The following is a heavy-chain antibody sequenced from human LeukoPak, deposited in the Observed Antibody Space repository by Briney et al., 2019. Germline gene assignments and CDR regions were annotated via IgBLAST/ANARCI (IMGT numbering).Heavy chain of an antibody. J-gene: IGHJ5*02. CDR2: ISAYNGNT. V-gene: IGHV1-18*01. Sequence: ASVKVSCKASGYTFTSYGISWVRQAPGQGLEWMGWISAYNGNTNYAQKLQGRVTMTTDTSTSTAYMELRSLRSDDTAVYYCARGSCTNGVCYMGTEGFDPWGQGTLVTVSS. CDR1: GYTFTSYG. CDR3: ARGSCTNGVCYMGTEGFDP. D-gene: IGHD2-8*01.